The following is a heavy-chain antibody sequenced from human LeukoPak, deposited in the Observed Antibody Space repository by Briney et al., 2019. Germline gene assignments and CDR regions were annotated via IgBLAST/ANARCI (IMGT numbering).Heavy chain of an antibody. D-gene: IGHD3-22*01. V-gene: IGHV3-23*01. J-gene: IGHJ4*02. CDR3: AKDRGSYYDSSDYYYFGYYFDY. Sequence: GGSLRLSCAASGFTFSSYAMSWVRQAPGKGLEWVSSFSESGGSTYYADSVKGRFTISRDNSKNTLYLEMNSLRAEDTAVYHCAKDRGSYYDSSDYYYFGYYFDYWGQGTLVTVSS. CDR2: FSESGGST. CDR1: GFTFSSYA.